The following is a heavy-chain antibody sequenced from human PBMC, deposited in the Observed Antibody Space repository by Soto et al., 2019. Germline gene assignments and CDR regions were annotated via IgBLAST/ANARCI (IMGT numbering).Heavy chain of an antibody. Sequence: TGGSLRLSCSASGFNFSSYAMHWVRQAPGKGLEYVSSISTNGGSTHYADSVKGRFTISRDNSKNTQYLQMSSLRADDTAVYYCVKGEYYYDSSGYYPFDYWGQGTLVTVS. CDR3: VKGEYYYDSSGYYPFDY. D-gene: IGHD3-22*01. CDR2: ISTNGGST. CDR1: GFNFSSYA. J-gene: IGHJ4*02. V-gene: IGHV3-64D*06.